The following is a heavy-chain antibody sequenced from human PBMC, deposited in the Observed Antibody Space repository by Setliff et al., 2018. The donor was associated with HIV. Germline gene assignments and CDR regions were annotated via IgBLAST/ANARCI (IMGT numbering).Heavy chain of an antibody. D-gene: IGHD3-3*01. CDR1: GGSISSYH. CDR2: IYYSGST. J-gene: IGHJ6*02. V-gene: IGHV4-59*01. Sequence: SETLSLTCTVSGGSISSYHWSWIRQPPGKGLEWIGYIYYSGSTNYNPSLKSRVTISVDTSKNQFSLKLSSVIAADTAVYYCARIFGDQGYYYGMDVWGQGTTVTVSS. CDR3: ARIFGDQGYYYGMDV.